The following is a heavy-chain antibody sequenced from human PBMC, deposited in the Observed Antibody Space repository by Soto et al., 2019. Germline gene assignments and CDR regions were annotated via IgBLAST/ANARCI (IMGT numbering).Heavy chain of an antibody. D-gene: IGHD2-2*01. J-gene: IGHJ6*02. V-gene: IGHV3-7*03. CDR3: ARDLELLGYCSSTSCYYYYYGMDV. CDR1: GLTFSSYW. Sequence: GGSLRLSCAASGLTFSSYWMSWVRQAPGKGLEWVANIKQDGSEKYYVDSVKGRFTISRDNAKNSLYLQMNSLRAEDTAVYYCARDLELLGYCSSTSCYYYYYGMDVWGQGTTVTVSS. CDR2: IKQDGSEK.